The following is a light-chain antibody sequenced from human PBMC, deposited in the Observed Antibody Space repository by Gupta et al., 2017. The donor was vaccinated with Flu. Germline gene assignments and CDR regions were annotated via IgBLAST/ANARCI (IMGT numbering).Light chain of an antibody. CDR2: DAS. V-gene: IGKV3-11*01. Sequence: EIVLTQSQATLSLSPGERATLSCRASHSIGSHLGWYQQKPGQAPRLLIYDASNRATGIPARFSGSGSGTDFTLTISRLEPEDVALYYCQQRTDWPRLTFGGGTKVEIK. CDR3: QQRTDWPRLT. CDR1: HSIGSH. J-gene: IGKJ4*01.